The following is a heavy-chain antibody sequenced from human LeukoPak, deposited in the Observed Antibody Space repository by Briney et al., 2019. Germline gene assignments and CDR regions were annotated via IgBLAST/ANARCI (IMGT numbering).Heavy chain of an antibody. D-gene: IGHD2-15*01. V-gene: IGHV4-59*08. J-gene: IGHJ4*02. Sequence: PSETLSLTCTVSGGSISSYYWSWIRQPPGKGLEWIGYIYYSGSTNYNPSLKSRVTISVDTSKNQFSLKLSSVTAADTAVYYCARMGRPYDYWGQGTLVTVSS. CDR2: IYYSGST. CDR3: ARMGRPYDY. CDR1: GGSISSYY.